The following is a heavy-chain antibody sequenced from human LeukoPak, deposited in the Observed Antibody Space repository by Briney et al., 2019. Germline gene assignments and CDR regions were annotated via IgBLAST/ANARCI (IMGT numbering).Heavy chain of an antibody. J-gene: IGHJ1*01. D-gene: IGHD2-2*02. CDR1: GGTFSSYA. Sequence: ASVKVSCKASGGTFSSYAISWVRQAPGQGLEWMGGIIPIFGTANYAQKFQGRVTITADKSTSTAYMELSSLRSEDTAVYYCASAIVVVPAAILFRHWGQGTLVTVSS. CDR2: IIPIFGTA. CDR3: ASAIVVVPAAILFRH. V-gene: IGHV1-69*06.